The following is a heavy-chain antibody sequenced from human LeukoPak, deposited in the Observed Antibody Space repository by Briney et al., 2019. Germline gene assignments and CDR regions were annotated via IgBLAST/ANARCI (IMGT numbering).Heavy chain of an antibody. CDR1: GFTFSTYS. CDR2: ISGSGGST. J-gene: IGHJ3*02. D-gene: IGHD1-14*01. V-gene: IGHV3-23*01. Sequence: GGSLRLSCAASGFTFSTYSMSWVRQAPGKGLEWVSAISGSGGSTYYADSVKGRFTISRDNSKNTLYLQMNSLRAEDTAVYYCAKGVGTTPREDAFDIWGQGTMVTVSS. CDR3: AKGVGTTPREDAFDI.